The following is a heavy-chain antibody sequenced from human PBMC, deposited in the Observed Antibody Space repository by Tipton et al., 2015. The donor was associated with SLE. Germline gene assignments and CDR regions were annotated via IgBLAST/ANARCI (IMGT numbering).Heavy chain of an antibody. CDR1: GDSINNYY. J-gene: IGHJ6*02. CDR2: IYYSGNT. CDR3: ARHGAIVWDSSNFFAMDV. D-gene: IGHD3-16*02. Sequence: TLSLTCIVSGDSINNYYWSWIRQPPGKGLEWIGYIYYSGNTFYNPSPKGRVTISIDTSETQLSLQMTSVTAADAAVYYCARHGAIVWDSSNFFAMDVWGQGTTVTVSS. V-gene: IGHV4-59*08.